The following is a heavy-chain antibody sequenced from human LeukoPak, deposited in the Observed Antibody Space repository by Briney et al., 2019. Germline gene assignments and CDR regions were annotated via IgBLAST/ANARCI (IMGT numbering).Heavy chain of an antibody. CDR2: IYTSGST. J-gene: IGHJ4*02. CDR1: GGSISSGSYY. Sequence: SETLSLTRTVSGGSISSGSYYWSWIRQPAGKGLEWIGRIYTSGSTNYNPSLKSRVTISVDTSKNQFSLKLSSVTAADAAVYYCARDQTIFGVVIAFDYWGQGTLVTVSS. V-gene: IGHV4-61*02. CDR3: ARDQTIFGVVIAFDY. D-gene: IGHD3-3*01.